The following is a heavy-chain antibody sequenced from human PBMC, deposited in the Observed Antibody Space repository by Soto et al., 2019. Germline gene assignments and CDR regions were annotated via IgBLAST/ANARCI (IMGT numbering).Heavy chain of an antibody. V-gene: IGHV3-9*01. CDR3: AKDISPFTGSGWDY. CDR1: GFTFDDYA. Sequence: DVQLVESGGGLVQPGRSLRLSCAASGFTFDDYAMHWVRQAPGKGLKWVSGISWDSGSIAYADSVKGRFTISRDNAKNSLYLQMNSLRAEDTALYSCAKDISPFTGSGWDYWGQGTLVTVSS. J-gene: IGHJ4*02. D-gene: IGHD6-19*01. CDR2: ISWDSGSI.